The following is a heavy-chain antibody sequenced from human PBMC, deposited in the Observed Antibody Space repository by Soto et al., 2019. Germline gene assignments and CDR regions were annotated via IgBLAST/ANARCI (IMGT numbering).Heavy chain of an antibody. J-gene: IGHJ6*02. D-gene: IGHD3-10*01. V-gene: IGHV1-69*01. CDR2: IMPTVASA. CDR1: GATLSDYA. Sequence: QVQLVQSGADVKTPGSSVKLSCKASGATLSDYAISWLRQAPGQGLDWMGGIMPTVASANYAQNFQGRVTISADESTSTANLVLSSLRSDDAAVYSCAVAEVRENMAQDTSGLAGWGQGTTGIVAS. CDR3: AVAEVRENMAQDTSGLAG.